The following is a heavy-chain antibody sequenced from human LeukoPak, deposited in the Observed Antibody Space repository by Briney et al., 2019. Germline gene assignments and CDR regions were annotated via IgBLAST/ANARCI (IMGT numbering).Heavy chain of an antibody. Sequence: GGSLRLSCAASGFTFDDYNMHWVRQPPGKGLELVSLINRDGDRTHFVESVGGRFSISRDNSENSLYLQINSLRTEDTAVYYCVRDNTHWSLDYWGQGTLVTVSS. D-gene: IGHD2-15*01. CDR3: VRDNTHWSLDY. CDR1: GFTFDDYN. V-gene: IGHV3-43*01. J-gene: IGHJ4*02. CDR2: INRDGDRT.